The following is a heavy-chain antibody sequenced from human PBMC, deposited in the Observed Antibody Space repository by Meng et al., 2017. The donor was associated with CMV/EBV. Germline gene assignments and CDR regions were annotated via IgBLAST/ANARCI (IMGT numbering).Heavy chain of an antibody. V-gene: IGHV3-48*04. CDR2: ISSSSSTI. CDR1: GFTFSSYS. J-gene: IGHJ4*02. CDR3: ARFQGWGTKNSYSNYTTSDY. D-gene: IGHD4-11*01. Sequence: GGSLRLSCAASGFTFSSYSMNWVRQAPGKGLEWVSYISSSSSTIYYADSVKGRFTISRDNAKNSLYLQMNSLRAEDTAVYYCARFQGWGTKNSYSNYTTSDYWGQGTLVTVSS.